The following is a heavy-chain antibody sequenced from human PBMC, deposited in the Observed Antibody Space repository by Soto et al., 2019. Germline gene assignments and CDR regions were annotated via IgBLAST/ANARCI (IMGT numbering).Heavy chain of an antibody. D-gene: IGHD3-3*01. CDR2: ISYDGSNK. Sequence: LRLSCAASGFTFSSYGMHWVRQAPGKGLEWVAVISYDGSNKYYADSVKGRFTISRDNSKNTLYLQMNSLRAEDTAVYYCAKDRGYDFWSGYYDYYYYGMDVWGQGTTVTVSS. CDR3: AKDRGYDFWSGYYDYYYYGMDV. CDR1: GFTFSSYG. J-gene: IGHJ6*02. V-gene: IGHV3-30*18.